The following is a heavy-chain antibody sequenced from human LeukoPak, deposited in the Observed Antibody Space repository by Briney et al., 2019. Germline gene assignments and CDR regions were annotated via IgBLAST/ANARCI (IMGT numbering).Heavy chain of an antibody. V-gene: IGHV4-4*09. CDR2: IYTSGST. CDR1: GVSISSYY. Sequence: PSETLSLTCTVSGVSISSYYWSWIRQPPGKGLEWIGYIYTSGSTNHNPSLKSRVTISVDTSKNQFSLKLSSVTAADTAVYYCARRVSTSESENFDYWGQGTLVTVST. J-gene: IGHJ4*02. CDR3: ARRVSTSESENFDY.